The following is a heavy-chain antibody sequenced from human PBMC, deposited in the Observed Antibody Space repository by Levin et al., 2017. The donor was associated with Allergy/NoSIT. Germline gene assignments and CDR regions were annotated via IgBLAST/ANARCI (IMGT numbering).Heavy chain of an antibody. CDR2: INSDGTIT. V-gene: IGHV3-74*01. CDR1: GFSLSGYW. CDR3: ARVFDGDYGYDY. Sequence: LAGGSLRLSCAASGFSLSGYWMHWVRQAPGKGMVWVSRINSDGTITSYADSVKGRFTISRDNARNTLSLQMNSLRAEDTAVYYCARVFDGDYGYDYWGQGTLVTVSS. J-gene: IGHJ4*02. D-gene: IGHD4-17*01.